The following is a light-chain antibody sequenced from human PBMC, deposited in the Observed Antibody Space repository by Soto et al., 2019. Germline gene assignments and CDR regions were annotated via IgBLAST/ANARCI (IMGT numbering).Light chain of an antibody. V-gene: IGKV1-27*01. CDR3: QKYNSAPLT. CDR1: QGIAPY. CDR2: ATS. J-gene: IGKJ4*01. Sequence: DVPMTQSPSSLSAFVGDRVTITCRASQGIAPYLAWFQQQPGKVPKLLIYATSTLQSGVPSRFSGSGSGTDFTLTINSLQPEDVGTYYCQKYNSAPLTFGGGTKVEIK.